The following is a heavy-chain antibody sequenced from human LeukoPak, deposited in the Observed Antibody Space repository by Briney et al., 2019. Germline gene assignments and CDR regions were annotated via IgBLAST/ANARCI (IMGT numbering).Heavy chain of an antibody. D-gene: IGHD6-13*01. CDR3: ARASIAAAGGSSPLDNWFDP. V-gene: IGHV4-61*08. CDR1: GGSISSGGYY. CDR2: IYYSGST. Sequence: SQTLSLTCAVSGGSISSGGYYWSWIRQPPGKGLEWIGYIYYSGSTNYNPSLKSRVTISVDTSKNQFSLKLSSVTAADTAVYYCARASIAAAGGSSPLDNWFDPWGQGTLVTVSS. J-gene: IGHJ5*02.